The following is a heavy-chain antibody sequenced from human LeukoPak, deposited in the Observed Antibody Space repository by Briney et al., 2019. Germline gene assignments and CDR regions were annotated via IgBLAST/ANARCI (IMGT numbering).Heavy chain of an antibody. CDR2: ISGSGGST. CDR3: ANWYQPLLSSYFDY. J-gene: IGHJ4*02. CDR1: GFTFSSYA. V-gene: IGHV3-23*01. D-gene: IGHD2-2*01. Sequence: PGGSLRLSCAASGFTFSSYAMSWVRQAPGKGLEWVSTISGSGGSTYYADSVKGRFTISRDNSKNTLYLQMNSLRAEDTAVYYCANWYQPLLSSYFDYWGQGTLVTVSS.